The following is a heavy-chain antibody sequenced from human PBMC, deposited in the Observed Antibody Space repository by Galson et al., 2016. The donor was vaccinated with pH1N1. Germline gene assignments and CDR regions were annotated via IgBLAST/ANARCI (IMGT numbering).Heavy chain of an antibody. D-gene: IGHD6-6*01. CDR2: VYPGDSDT. V-gene: IGHV5-51*01. CDR3: ARHQSSSDDYFFYNMDV. Sequence: QSGAEVKKPGESLKISCKGSGYIFSTFWIGWVRQMPGKGLEWMGIVYPGDSDTRYNPSFKGQVTISVDKSISTAYLQWSSLKASDSAIYLRARHQSSSDDYFFYNMDVWGQGTTVTVSS. J-gene: IGHJ6*02. CDR1: GYIFSTFW.